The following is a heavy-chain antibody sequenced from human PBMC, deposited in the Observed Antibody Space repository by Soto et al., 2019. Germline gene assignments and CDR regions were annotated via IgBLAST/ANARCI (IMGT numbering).Heavy chain of an antibody. V-gene: IGHV1-8*01. J-gene: IGHJ5*01. CDR1: GYTFATYD. D-gene: IGHD2-21*01. CDR3: ARSDGYNFNWLDS. CDR2: MNPNSGNT. Sequence: QLQLVQSGAEVKTPGASVKVSCKASGYTFATYDINWVRQAPGQGLVWMGWMNPNSGNTGYAQKFQGRLTMTRDTALSVAHMELSSLRNEDTAVYYCARSDGYNFNWLDSWGQGTLVTVSA.